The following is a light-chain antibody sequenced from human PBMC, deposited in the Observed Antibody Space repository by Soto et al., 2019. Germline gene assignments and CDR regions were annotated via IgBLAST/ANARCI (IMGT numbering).Light chain of an antibody. V-gene: IGKV2-30*02. CDR1: QSLVHSDGIAY. J-gene: IGKJ5*01. CDR2: KVS. CDR3: MQVLQSPIT. Sequence: DVVMTQSPLSLPVTLGQPASISCRSNQSLVHSDGIAYFSWFQQRKGRSPRRLIYKVSNRDSGVPARFRGSGSGTDFALQLSRVEAEDVGVYYCMQVLQSPITFGQGTRLEIK.